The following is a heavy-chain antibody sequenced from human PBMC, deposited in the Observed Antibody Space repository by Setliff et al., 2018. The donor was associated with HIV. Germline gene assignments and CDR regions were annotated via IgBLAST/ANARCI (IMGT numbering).Heavy chain of an antibody. CDR1: GGSFSGYY. V-gene: IGHV4-34*01. CDR2: VNAGGST. D-gene: IGHD3-22*01. Sequence: SETLSLTCAVYGGSFSGYYWSWIRQSPGEGLEWIGEVNAGGSTNYNPSLKSRVTISMDTSKNQFSLRVTSVTAADTAVYYCARAFDSSAPWIDLWAQGTLVTVSS. J-gene: IGHJ5*02. CDR3: ARAFDSSAPWIDL.